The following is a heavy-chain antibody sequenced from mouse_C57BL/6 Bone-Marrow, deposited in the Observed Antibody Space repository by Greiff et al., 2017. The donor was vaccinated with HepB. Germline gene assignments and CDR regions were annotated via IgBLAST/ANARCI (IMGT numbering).Heavy chain of an antibody. D-gene: IGHD2-1*01. J-gene: IGHJ4*01. CDR1: GFTFSSYA. CDR3: TRWGGNYLYYAMDY. CDR2: ISSGGDYI. Sequence: EVHLVESGEGLVKPGGSLKLSCAASGFTFSSYAMSWVRQTPEKRLEWVAYISSGGDYIYYADTVKGRFTISRDNARNTLYLQMSSLKSEDTAMYYCTRWGGNYLYYAMDYWGQGTSVTVSS. V-gene: IGHV5-9-1*02.